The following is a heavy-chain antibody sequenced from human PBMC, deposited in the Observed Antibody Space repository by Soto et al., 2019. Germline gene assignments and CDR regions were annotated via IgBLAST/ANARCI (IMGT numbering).Heavy chain of an antibody. CDR1: GGSINSGGYY. V-gene: IGHV4-31*03. Sequence: QVQLQESGPGLVKPSQTLSLTCTVSGGSINSGGYYWSWLRQHPGKGLEWIGYIYYSGSTYYNPSLKGRVTISVDTSKNQFSLKLSPVTAADTAVYYCAREPSIWGPGTLVTVSS. J-gene: IGHJ4*02. CDR2: IYYSGST. CDR3: AREPSI.